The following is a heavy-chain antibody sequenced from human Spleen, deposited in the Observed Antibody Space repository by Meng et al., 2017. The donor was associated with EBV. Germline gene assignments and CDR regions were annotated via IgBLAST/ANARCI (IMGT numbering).Heavy chain of an antibody. CDR3: ARESPDRSTDP. CDR1: GDTFGYYT. Sequence: VQRVQSGAWVKKPGSSVNVSCKVSGDTFGYYTISWVRQAPGKGPEWMGGIIPIYGTTSYAQKFQGRVMISADESTTTAYMEMRSLTLDDTAVYYCARESPDRSTDPWGQGTLVTVSS. J-gene: IGHJ5*02. V-gene: IGHV1-69*01. CDR2: IIPIYGTT.